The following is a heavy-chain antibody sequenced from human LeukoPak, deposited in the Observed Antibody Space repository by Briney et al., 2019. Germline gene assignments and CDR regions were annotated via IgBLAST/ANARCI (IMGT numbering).Heavy chain of an antibody. CDR2: ISGSGGST. D-gene: IGHD3-22*01. V-gene: IGHV3-23*01. J-gene: IGHJ3*02. CDR1: GFTFSSYA. Sequence: PGGSLRLSCAASGFTFSSYAMSWVRQAPGKGLEWVSAISGSGGSTYYADSVKGRFTISRDNSKNTLYLQMNSLRAEDTAVYYCARDSYYDNSGYFPPWAFDIWGQGTMVTVSS. CDR3: ARDSYYDNSGYFPPWAFDI.